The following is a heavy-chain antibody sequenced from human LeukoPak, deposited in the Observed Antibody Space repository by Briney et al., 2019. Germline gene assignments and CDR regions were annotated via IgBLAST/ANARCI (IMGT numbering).Heavy chain of an antibody. V-gene: IGHV1-69*13. D-gene: IGHD1-1*01. CDR2: IIPIFGTA. J-gene: IGHJ5*02. CDR1: GGTFSSYA. Sequence: SVKVSCKASGGTFSSYAISWVRQAPGRGLEWMGGIIPIFGTANYAQKFQGRVTITADESTSTAYMELSSLRSEDTAVYYCARDLQLERPGNWFNPWGQGTLVTVSS. CDR3: ARDLQLERPGNWFNP.